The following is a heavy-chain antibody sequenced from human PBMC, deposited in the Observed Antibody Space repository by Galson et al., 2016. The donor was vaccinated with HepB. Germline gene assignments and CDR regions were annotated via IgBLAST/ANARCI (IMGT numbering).Heavy chain of an antibody. CDR3: ARTYYYDSRGPRDFYYMDV. CDR2: VYFTGST. J-gene: IGHJ6*03. CDR1: GGSISKYY. Sequence: TLSLTCTVSGGSISKYYWSWIRQPPGKGLEWLGYVYFTGSTKYNPSLKSRVTISVDTSTNQFSLKLSSVTAADTAMYYCARTYYYDSRGPRDFYYMDVWGKGTTVTVSS. V-gene: IGHV4-59*01. D-gene: IGHD3-22*01.